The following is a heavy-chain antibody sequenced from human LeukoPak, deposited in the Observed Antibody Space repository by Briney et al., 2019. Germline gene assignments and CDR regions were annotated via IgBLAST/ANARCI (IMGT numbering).Heavy chain of an antibody. CDR2: IYYSGGT. Sequence: PSETLSLTCTVSGGSISSSSYYWGWIRQPPGKGLEWIGSIYYSGGTYYNPSLKSRVTISVDTSKNQFSLKLSSVTAADTAVYYCARAVYFDWLPPEFDYWGQGTLVTVSS. J-gene: IGHJ4*02. CDR3: ARAVYFDWLPPEFDY. D-gene: IGHD3-9*01. CDR1: GGSISSSSYY. V-gene: IGHV4-39*01.